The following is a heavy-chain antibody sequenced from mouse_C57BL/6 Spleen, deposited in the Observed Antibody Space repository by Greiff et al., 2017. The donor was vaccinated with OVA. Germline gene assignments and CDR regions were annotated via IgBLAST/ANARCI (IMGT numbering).Heavy chain of an antibody. CDR1: GYTFTDYE. Sequence: QVQLKESGAELVRPGASVTLSCKASGYTFTDYEMHWVKQTPVHGLAWIGAIDPETGGTAYNQKFKGKAILTADKSSSTAYMELRSLTSEDSAVYYCTTGMHFDYWGQGTTLTVSS. CDR2: IDPETGGT. CDR3: TTGMHFDY. D-gene: IGHD4-1*01. J-gene: IGHJ2*01. V-gene: IGHV1-15*01.